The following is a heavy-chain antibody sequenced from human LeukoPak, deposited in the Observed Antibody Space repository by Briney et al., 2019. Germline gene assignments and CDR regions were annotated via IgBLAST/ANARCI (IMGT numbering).Heavy chain of an antibody. CDR1: GYTFTSYA. D-gene: IGHD3-3*01. Sequence: ASVKVSCKASGYTFTSYAMHWVRQAPGQRLEWMRWINAGNGNTKYSQKFQGRVTITRDTSASTAYMELSSLRSEDTAVYYCARDRRTSQSPLFWNYWGQGTLVTVSS. V-gene: IGHV1-3*01. CDR2: INAGNGNT. J-gene: IGHJ4*02. CDR3: ARDRRTSQSPLFWNY.